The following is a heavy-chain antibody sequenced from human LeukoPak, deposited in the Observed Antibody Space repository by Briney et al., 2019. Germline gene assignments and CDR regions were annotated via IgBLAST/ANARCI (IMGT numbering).Heavy chain of an antibody. D-gene: IGHD1-1*01. V-gene: IGHV3-30*18. CDR1: GFTFRSYG. CDR3: AKEATGRTSSYFDY. J-gene: IGHJ4*02. CDR2: IAYDGSQK. Sequence: GGSLRLSCADSGFTFRSYGMHWVRQAPGKGLEWVAVIAYDGSQKFYTDSVKGRFTISRDNSKNTLYLQMNSLRTEDTAVYYCAKEATGRTSSYFDYWGQGTQVTVSS.